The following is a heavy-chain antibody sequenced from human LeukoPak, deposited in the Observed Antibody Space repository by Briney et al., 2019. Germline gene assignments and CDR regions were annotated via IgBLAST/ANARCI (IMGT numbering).Heavy chain of an antibody. CDR2: IYYSGST. CDR3: AREPVAGTCCWFDP. Sequence: PSETLSLTCTVSGGSISSYYWSWIRQPPGKGLEWIGYIYYSGSTNYNPSLKSRVTISVDTSKNQFSLKLSSVTAADTAVYYCAREPVAGTCCWFDPWGQGTLVTVSS. V-gene: IGHV4-59*01. CDR1: GGSISSYY. D-gene: IGHD6-19*01. J-gene: IGHJ5*02.